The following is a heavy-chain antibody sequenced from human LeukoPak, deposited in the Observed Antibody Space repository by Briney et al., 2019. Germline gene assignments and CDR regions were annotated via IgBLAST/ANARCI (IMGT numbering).Heavy chain of an antibody. CDR2: ISGSGGST. CDR1: GFTFSSYG. D-gene: IGHD4-17*01. CDR3: ARDRTYGDYAVGAFDI. Sequence: SGGSLRLSCAASGFTFSSYGMSWVRQAPGKGLEWVSAISGSGGSTYYADSVKGRFTISRDNAKNSLYLQMNSLRAEDTALYYCARDRTYGDYAVGAFDIWGQGTMVTVSS. J-gene: IGHJ3*02. V-gene: IGHV3-23*01.